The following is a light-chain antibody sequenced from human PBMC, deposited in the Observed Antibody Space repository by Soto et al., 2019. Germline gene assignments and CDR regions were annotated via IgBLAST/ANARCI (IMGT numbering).Light chain of an antibody. CDR1: QSVNSNY. Sequence: EIVLTQSPAILALSTGERATLSCRASQSVNSNYLAWYQQKLGQAPRLLIYGASSRATGIPDRFSGSGSATDFTLTISRLAPEDFAVYYCQQYGSSPLTFGGGTKVDIK. V-gene: IGKV3-20*01. CDR2: GAS. CDR3: QQYGSSPLT. J-gene: IGKJ4*01.